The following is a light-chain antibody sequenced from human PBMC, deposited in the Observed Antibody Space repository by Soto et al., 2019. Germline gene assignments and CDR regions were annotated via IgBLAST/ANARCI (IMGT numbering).Light chain of an antibody. J-gene: IGKJ1*01. CDR2: AAS. CDR1: HDSSGW. V-gene: IGKV1-12*01. Sequence: ASVGDGVTSTCPASHDSSGWLAWYQQKPGRAPKLLIYAASSWQSGVPTRFAGNGSGTAFTLTISSLQPEDFATYYCQQSHTSPWTFGQGTQVDIK. CDR3: QQSHTSPWT.